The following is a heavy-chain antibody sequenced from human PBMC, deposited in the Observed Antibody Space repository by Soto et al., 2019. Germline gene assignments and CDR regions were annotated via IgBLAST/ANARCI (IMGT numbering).Heavy chain of an antibody. J-gene: IGHJ3*02. CDR1: GFTFNDFA. V-gene: IGHV3-23*01. Sequence: GGSLRLSCAASGFTFNDFAMSWVRQAPGKGLEWVSAFSGSGGSTYYADSVRGRFTISRDNPKNNLYLQMNSPTAEDTALYYCAKGLTTLFTRSPRDFDIWGQGTMVTVSS. CDR3: AKGLTTLFTRSPRDFDI. CDR2: FSGSGGST. D-gene: IGHD2-2*01.